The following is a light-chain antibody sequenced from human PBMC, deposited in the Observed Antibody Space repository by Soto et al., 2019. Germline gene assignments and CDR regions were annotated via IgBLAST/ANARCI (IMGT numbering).Light chain of an antibody. CDR3: QQYLNSPRT. Sequence: VLTQSPGTLSLSPGEGATLSCRASQRVASDLAWYLQKPGQPPRLLIYDASIRATGIPDRISGSGSERDFTLTITRLEPEDATVYYCQQYLNSPRTFGQGTKLEIK. J-gene: IGKJ1*01. CDR2: DAS. CDR1: QRVASD. V-gene: IGKV3-20*01.